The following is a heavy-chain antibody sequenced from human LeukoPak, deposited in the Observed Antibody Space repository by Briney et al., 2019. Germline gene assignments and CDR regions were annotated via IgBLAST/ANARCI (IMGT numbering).Heavy chain of an antibody. V-gene: IGHV3-23*01. CDR1: GFTFSSYA. CDR2: ISGSGGST. D-gene: IGHD5-18*01. J-gene: IGHJ4*02. Sequence: GGSLRLSCAASGFTFSSYAMSWVRQAPGKGLEWVSVISGSGGSTYYADSVKGRFTISRDISKNTLYLHMNSLRAEDTAVYYCAKASGYTYGYPFDSWGQGALVSVSS. CDR3: AKASGYTYGYPFDS.